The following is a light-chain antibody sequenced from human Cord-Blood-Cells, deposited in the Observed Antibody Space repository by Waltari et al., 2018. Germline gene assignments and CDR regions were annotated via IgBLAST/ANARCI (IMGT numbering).Light chain of an antibody. V-gene: IGLV1-40*01. Sequence: QSVLTQPPSVSGAPGQRVTISCTGSSSNIGAGYDVHWYQQLPGTAPKLLIYGNSNRPSGVPDQFSGSKSGTSASLAITGLQAEDEADYYCQSYGSSLSGYVFGTGTKVTVL. CDR3: QSYGSSLSGYV. J-gene: IGLJ1*01. CDR1: SSNIGAGYD. CDR2: GNS.